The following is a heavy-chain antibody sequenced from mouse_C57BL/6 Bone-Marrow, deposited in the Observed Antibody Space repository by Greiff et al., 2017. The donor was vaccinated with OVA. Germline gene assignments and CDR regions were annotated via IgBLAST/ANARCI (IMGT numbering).Heavy chain of an antibody. Sequence: VKLVESGPGLVQPSQCLSITCTVSGFSLTSYGVHWVRQPPGKGLEWLGVIWSGGSTAYNAAFISRLCTSKDNSKSQVFFKMNSRQTDDTAIYYYARIRRSSMDYWGQGTSVTVSS. CDR2: IWSGGST. V-gene: IGHV2-4*01. CDR3: ARIRRSSMDY. D-gene: IGHD2-12*01. CDR1: GFSLTSYG. J-gene: IGHJ4*01.